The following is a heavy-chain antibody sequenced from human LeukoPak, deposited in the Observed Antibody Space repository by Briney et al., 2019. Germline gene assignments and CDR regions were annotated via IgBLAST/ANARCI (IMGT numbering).Heavy chain of an antibody. D-gene: IGHD3-9*01. CDR1: GFTFSTYG. CDR2: IQYDGSNK. V-gene: IGHV3-30*02. CDR3: AKDQGYFTSAGY. J-gene: IGHJ4*02. Sequence: PGGSLRLSCAASGFTFSTYGMHWVRQAPGKGLEWVAFIQYDGSNKYYTDSVKGRFTISRDNSKNTLYLQMSSLRAEDTAVYYCAKDQGYFTSAGYWGQGTLVTVSS.